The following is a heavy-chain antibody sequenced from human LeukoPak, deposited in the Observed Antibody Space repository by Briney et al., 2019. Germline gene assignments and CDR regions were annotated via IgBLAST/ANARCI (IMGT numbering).Heavy chain of an antibody. V-gene: IGHV1-2*02. CDR3: AREGDYGDFNWFDP. Sequence: GASVKVSCKASGYNFTGYYMHWVRQAPGQGLEWMGWINPNSGGTNYAQKFQGRVTMTRDTSISTAYMELSRLRSDDTAVYYCAREGDYGDFNWFDPWGQGTLVTVSS. J-gene: IGHJ5*02. D-gene: IGHD4-17*01. CDR2: INPNSGGT. CDR1: GYNFTGYY.